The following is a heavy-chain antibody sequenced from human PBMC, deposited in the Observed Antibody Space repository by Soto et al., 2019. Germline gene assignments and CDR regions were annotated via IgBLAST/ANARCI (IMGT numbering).Heavy chain of an antibody. CDR1: GFSLGTYGVG. CDR2: IYWDDAK. Sequence: QITLNESGPTLVKPTQTLTLTCTFSGFSLGTYGVGVGWIRQPPGKALEWLALIYWDDAKRYSPSLKSRLTITKYTYKGQVFLRLANMDPVDTATYYCAHRGGGIVDWYFDLWGRGTAVIVSS. V-gene: IGHV2-5*02. D-gene: IGHD1-26*01. J-gene: IGHJ2*01. CDR3: AHRGGGIVDWYFDL.